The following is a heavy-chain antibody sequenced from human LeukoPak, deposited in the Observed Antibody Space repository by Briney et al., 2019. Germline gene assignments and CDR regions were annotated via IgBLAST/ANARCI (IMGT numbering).Heavy chain of an antibody. V-gene: IGHV3-74*01. J-gene: IGHJ4*02. CDR3: ARGSPGYSSSYFDY. CDR1: GFTFSSYW. CDR2: INSDGSST. D-gene: IGHD6-13*01. Sequence: PGGSLRLSCAASGFTFSSYWMHWVRQAPGKGLVWVSRINSDGSSTYYADSVKGRFTISRDNAKNTLYLQMDSLRAEDTAVYYCARGSPGYSSSYFDYWGQGTLVTVPS.